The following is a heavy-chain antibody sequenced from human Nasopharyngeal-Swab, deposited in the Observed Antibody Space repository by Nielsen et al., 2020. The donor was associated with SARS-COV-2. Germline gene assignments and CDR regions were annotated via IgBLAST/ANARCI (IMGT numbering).Heavy chain of an antibody. CDR1: GGTFSSYA. D-gene: IGHD2-21*02. CDR3: ATGVCGGDCYPAQHDAFDI. Sequence: SVKVSCKASGGTFSSYAISWVRQAPGQGLEWMGGIIPIFGTATYAQKFQGRVTITADESTSTAYMELSSLRSEDTAVYYCATGVCGGDCYPAQHDAFDIWGQGTMVTVSS. CDR2: IIPIFGTA. J-gene: IGHJ3*02. V-gene: IGHV1-69*13.